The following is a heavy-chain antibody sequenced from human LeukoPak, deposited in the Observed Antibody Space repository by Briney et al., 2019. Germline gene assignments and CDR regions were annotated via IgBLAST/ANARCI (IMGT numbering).Heavy chain of an antibody. V-gene: IGHV3-7*01. CDR3: ARDPGRTDH. J-gene: IGHJ4*02. Sequence: GGSLRLSCAASGFTFSSYWMSWVRQAPGKGLEWVANINQDGSDKYYVDSVKGRFTISRDNAKNSLYLQMNSLRVEDTAVHYCARDPGRTDHWGQGTLVTVSS. CDR2: INQDGSDK. CDR1: GFTFSSYW.